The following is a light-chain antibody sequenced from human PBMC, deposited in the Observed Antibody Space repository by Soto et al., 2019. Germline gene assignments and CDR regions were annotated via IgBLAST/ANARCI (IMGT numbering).Light chain of an antibody. Sequence: EIVLTQSPATLSLSPGERATLSCRASQSVSSYLAWYQQKPGQAPRLLLNDASNRATGIPARFSGSGSGTDFTLTISSLEPEDFAVYYCQQPYTFGQGTKLEIK. V-gene: IGKV3-11*01. CDR2: DAS. CDR1: QSVSSY. CDR3: QQPYT. J-gene: IGKJ2*01.